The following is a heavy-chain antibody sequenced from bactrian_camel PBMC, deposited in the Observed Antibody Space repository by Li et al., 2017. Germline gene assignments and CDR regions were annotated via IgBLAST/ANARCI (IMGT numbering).Heavy chain of an antibody. CDR2: ILMSGSGA. J-gene: IGHJ4*01. Sequence: VQLVESGGGLVQPGGSLTLTCTVSGLTFRAYDMSWVRQAPGKGLEWVATILMSGSGAHYPDSMKGRFTTSKENDGKAFYLQMNDMKTEDTAMYYCDNWENRGQGTQVTVAS. CDR1: GLTFRAYD. CDR3: DNWEN. V-gene: IGHV3S40*01. D-gene: IGHD7*01.